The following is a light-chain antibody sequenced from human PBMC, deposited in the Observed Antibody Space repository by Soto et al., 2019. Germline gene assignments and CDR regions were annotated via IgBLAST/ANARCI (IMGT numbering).Light chain of an antibody. V-gene: IGKV3-11*01. CDR3: QQRSSWPRS. J-gene: IGKJ3*01. CDR1: QSISRY. Sequence: EIVLTQSPATLSLSPGERATLSCRASQSISRYLAWYQQKPGQAPRLIIYDASNSATGIPARFGGSGSGTDFTLTISSLEPEDFAVYYCQQRSSWPRSFGPGTKVDIK. CDR2: DAS.